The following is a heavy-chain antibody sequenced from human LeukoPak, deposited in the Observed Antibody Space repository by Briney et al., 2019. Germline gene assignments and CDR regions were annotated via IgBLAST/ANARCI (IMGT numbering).Heavy chain of an antibody. CDR1: GYSFTSYW. V-gene: IGHV3-23*01. CDR3: AKDLIGRYPDYFDC. J-gene: IGHJ4*02. Sequence: GESLKISCKGSGYSFTSYWIGWVRQAPGKGLEWVSGISGSGGSTYYAESVKGRFTISRDNSKNTLYLQMNSLRAEDTAVYYCAKDLIGRYPDYFDCWGQGTLLTVSS. D-gene: IGHD1-26*01. CDR2: ISGSGGST.